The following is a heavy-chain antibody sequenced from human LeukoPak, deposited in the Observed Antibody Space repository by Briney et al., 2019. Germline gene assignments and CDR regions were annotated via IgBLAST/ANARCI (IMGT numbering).Heavy chain of an antibody. CDR1: GFTFDDYP. J-gene: IGHJ4*02. CDR2: IRDKAHGGTT. CDR3: TRIFNYGQAFDY. Sequence: GRSLRLSCTASGFTFDDYPMSWVRQAPGKGLEWVCLIRDKAHGGTTAYAASVKGRFSISRDDSTSIAYLQMNSLKTEDTAVYYCTRIFNYGQAFDYWGQGTLVTVSS. V-gene: IGHV3-49*04. D-gene: IGHD3-10*01.